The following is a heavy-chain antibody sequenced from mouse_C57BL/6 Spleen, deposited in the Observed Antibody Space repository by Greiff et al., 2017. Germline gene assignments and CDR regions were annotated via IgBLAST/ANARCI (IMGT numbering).Heavy chain of an antibody. V-gene: IGHV7-3*01. CDR1: GFTFTDYY. CDR2: IRNKANGYTT. J-gene: IGHJ3*01. D-gene: IGHD2-4*01. CDR3: ARNDYERVWLAY. Sequence: EVQLVESGGGLVQPGGSLSLSCAASGFTFTDYYMSWVRQPPGKALEWLGFIRNKANGYTTASSASVKGRFTISRDNSQSILFLQMNALRAEDSATDYCARNDYERVWLAYWGQGTLGTVSA.